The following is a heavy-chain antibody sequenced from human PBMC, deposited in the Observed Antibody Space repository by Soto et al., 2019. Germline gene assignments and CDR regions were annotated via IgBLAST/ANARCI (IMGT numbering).Heavy chain of an antibody. CDR1: GYTFTSYG. V-gene: IGHV1-18*01. CDR3: ARIVGYYDSSGYYPDAFAI. J-gene: IGHJ3*02. Sequence: ASVKVSCKASGYTFTSYGISWVRQAPGQGLEWMGWISAYNGNTNYAQKLQGRVTMTTDTSTSTAYMELRSLRSDDTAVYYCARIVGYYDSSGYYPDAFAIWGQGTMVTVSS. CDR2: ISAYNGNT. D-gene: IGHD3-22*01.